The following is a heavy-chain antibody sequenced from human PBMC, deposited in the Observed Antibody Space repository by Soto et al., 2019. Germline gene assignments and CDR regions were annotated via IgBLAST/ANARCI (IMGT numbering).Heavy chain of an antibody. J-gene: IGHJ3*02. CDR2: IKSKTDGGTT. D-gene: IGHD6-19*01. CDR3: TTALYSSGWSDAFDI. CDR1: GFTFSNAW. Sequence: GGSLRLSCAASGFTFSNAWMSWVRQAPGKGLEWVGRIKSKTDGGTTDYAAPVKGRFTISRDDSKNTLYLQMNSLKTEDTAVYYCTTALYSSGWSDAFDIWGQGTMVTVSS. V-gene: IGHV3-15*01.